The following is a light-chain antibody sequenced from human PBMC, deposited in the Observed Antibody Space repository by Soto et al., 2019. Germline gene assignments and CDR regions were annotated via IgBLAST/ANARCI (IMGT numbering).Light chain of an antibody. V-gene: IGKV1-6*01. CDR3: LQDYNYPHT. J-gene: IGKJ2*01. CDR1: QGIRDD. CDR2: GAS. Sequence: IQMTQSPSTLSASVGDRVTITCRASQGIRDDLGWYQQKPGEAPKALIYGASNLQSGVPSRFSASGSGTDFTLTISSLQPEDFATYYCLQDYNYPHTFGQGTKVDIK.